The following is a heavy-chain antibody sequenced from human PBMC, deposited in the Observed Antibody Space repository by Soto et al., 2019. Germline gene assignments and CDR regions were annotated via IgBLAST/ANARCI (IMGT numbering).Heavy chain of an antibody. D-gene: IGHD3-10*01. CDR2: INWNGGST. J-gene: IGHJ3*02. V-gene: IGHV3-20*01. Sequence: GGSLRLSCAASGFTFDDYGMSWVRQAPGKGLEWVSGINWNGGSTGYADSVKGRFTISRDNAKNSLYLQMNSLRAEDTALYHCASNIRGYDFDIWGQGTMVTVSS. CDR3: ASNIRGYDFDI. CDR1: GFTFDDYG.